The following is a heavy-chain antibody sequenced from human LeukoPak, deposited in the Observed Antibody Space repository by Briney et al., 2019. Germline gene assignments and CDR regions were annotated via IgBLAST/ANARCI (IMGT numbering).Heavy chain of an antibody. CDR1: GGSISSGSYY. CDR3: ARETTYYNDSSGYYFDAFDI. D-gene: IGHD3-22*01. J-gene: IGHJ3*02. Sequence: SETLSLTCTVSGGSISSGSYYWSWIRQPAGKGLEWIGRIYTSGSTNYNPSLKSRVTISVDTSKNQFSLKLSSVTAADTAVYYCARETTYYNDSSGYYFDAFDIWGQGTMVTVSS. V-gene: IGHV4-61*02. CDR2: IYTSGST.